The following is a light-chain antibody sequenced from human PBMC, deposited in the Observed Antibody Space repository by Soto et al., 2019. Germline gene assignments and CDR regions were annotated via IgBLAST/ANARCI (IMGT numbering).Light chain of an antibody. CDR3: QRYNNWPLT. Sequence: MTQSPSSVSASVGDTVTITCRASQVISSWLAWYQHKPGQTPRLLIYDTSARATGVPARFSGSRSGPEFTLTIYSLQSEDFAIYYCQRYNNWPLTFGGGTKVESK. V-gene: IGKV3-15*01. CDR1: QVISSW. J-gene: IGKJ4*01. CDR2: DTS.